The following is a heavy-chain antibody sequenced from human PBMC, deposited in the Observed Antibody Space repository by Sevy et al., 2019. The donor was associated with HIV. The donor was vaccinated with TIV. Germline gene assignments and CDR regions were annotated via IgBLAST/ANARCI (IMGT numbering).Heavy chain of an antibody. J-gene: IGHJ4*02. CDR3: VGENAWGRGYS. D-gene: IGHD1-26*01. CDR2: IYYNGNT. CDR1: GGSITSIY. V-gene: IGHV4-59*08. Sequence: SETLSLTCTVSGGSITSIYWGWIRQPPGKGLEWMANIYYNGNTNYNPSLMSRVTISLDTSKNQYSLRLSCVTAADTAIYYCVGENAWGRGYSWGQGTLVTVSS.